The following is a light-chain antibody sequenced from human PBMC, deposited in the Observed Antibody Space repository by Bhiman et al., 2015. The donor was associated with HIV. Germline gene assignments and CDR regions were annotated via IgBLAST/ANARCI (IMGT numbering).Light chain of an antibody. J-gene: IGLJ2*01. V-gene: IGLV1-40*01. CDR3: QAWDSSTAVV. CDR1: SSNIGAGYD. CDR2: T. Sequence: QSVLTQPPSVSGAPGQRVTISCIGNSSNIGAGYDVHWYQQLPGTAPKYLIDTNRPSGVPDRFSGSNSGNTATLTISGTQAMDEADYYCQAWDSSTAVVFGGGTKLTVL.